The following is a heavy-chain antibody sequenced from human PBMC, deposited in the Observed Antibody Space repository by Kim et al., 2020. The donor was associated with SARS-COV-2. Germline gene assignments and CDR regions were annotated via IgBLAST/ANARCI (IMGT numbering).Heavy chain of an antibody. Sequence: SETLSLTCTVSGGSISSYYWSWIRQPPGKGLEWIGYIYYSGSTNYNPSLKSRVTISVDTSKNQFSLKLSSVTAADTAVYYCARDPNYYGSGLNAFDIWG. V-gene: IGHV4-59*13. CDR3: ARDPNYYGSGLNAFDI. CDR1: GGSISSYY. J-gene: IGHJ3*02. D-gene: IGHD3-10*01. CDR2: IYYSGST.